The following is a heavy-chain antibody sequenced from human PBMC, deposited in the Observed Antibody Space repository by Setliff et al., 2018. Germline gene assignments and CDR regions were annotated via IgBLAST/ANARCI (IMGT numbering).Heavy chain of an antibody. D-gene: IGHD2-21*01. Sequence: SETLSLTCVVYGGSFSGYQWSWIRQPPGEGLEWIGEINHSGSTNYNPSLKSRVSMSVEKSENQFSLRLTSVTAADTAVYYCARAQVVFAISAPVWYFEVWGRGTQVTVSS. J-gene: IGHJ2*01. CDR1: GGSFSGYQ. CDR2: INHSGST. CDR3: ARAQVVFAISAPVWYFEV. V-gene: IGHV4-34*01.